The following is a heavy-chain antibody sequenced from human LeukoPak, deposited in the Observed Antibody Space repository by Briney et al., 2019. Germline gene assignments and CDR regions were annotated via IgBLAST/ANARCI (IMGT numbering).Heavy chain of an antibody. CDR2: ISVYNDKT. Sequence: ASVKVSCKASGYTFTSYGISWVRQAPGQGLEWMGWISVYNDKTNYAQNLQGRVTMTTDTSTRTVYMELRSLRSDDTAVYYCARELWSGKITNFDYWGQGTVVTVSS. V-gene: IGHV1-18*01. J-gene: IGHJ4*02. CDR3: ARELWSGKITNFDY. D-gene: IGHD3/OR15-3a*01. CDR1: GYTFTSYG.